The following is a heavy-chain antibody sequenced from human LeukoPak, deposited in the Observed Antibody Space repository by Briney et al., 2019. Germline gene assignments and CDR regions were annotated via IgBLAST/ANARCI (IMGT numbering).Heavy chain of an antibody. CDR2: IYYSGSP. Sequence: SQSVSLTCTVSGGSISSYYWSWIRQPPGKGLEWIGYIYYSGSPNYNPSLKSRVTISVDTSKNQFSLKLSSVTAADTAVYYCARDKGQWLVRGYFDYWGQGTLVTVSS. J-gene: IGHJ4*02. V-gene: IGHV4-59*01. CDR3: ARDKGQWLVRGYFDY. CDR1: GGSISSYY. D-gene: IGHD6-19*01.